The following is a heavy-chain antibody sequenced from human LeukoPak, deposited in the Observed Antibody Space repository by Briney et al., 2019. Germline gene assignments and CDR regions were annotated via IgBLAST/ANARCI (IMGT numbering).Heavy chain of an antibody. CDR2: INHSGST. J-gene: IGHJ4*02. V-gene: IGHV4-34*01. Sequence: SETLSLTCAVYGGSFSGYYWSWIRQPPGKGLEWIGEINHSGSTNYNPSLKSRVTISLDTSKNQFSLNLSSVTAADTAVYYCARHSWVKGYFEYWGQGTLVTVSS. D-gene: IGHD2-15*01. CDR3: ARHSWVKGYFEY. CDR1: GGSFSGYY.